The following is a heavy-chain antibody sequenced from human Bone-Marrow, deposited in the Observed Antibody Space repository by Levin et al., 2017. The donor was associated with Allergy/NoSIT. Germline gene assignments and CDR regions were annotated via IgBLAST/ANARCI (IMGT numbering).Heavy chain of an antibody. CDR1: GYSFSELS. CDR3: TRGVMVRLGGVIASYALDV. CDR2: FDPEQADT. Sequence: ASVKVSCKVSGYSFSELSVHWVRQAPGKGLEWMGGFDPEQADTVYAQKFQGRVTMTEDTSAETAYVELSGLRSDDTAIYYCTRGVMVRLGGVIASYALDVWGQGTAVVVS. D-gene: IGHD3-16*02. J-gene: IGHJ6*02. V-gene: IGHV1-24*01.